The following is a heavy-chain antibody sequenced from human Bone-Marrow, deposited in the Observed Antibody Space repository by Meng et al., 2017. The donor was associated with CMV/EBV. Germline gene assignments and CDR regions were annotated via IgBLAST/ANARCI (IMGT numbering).Heavy chain of an antibody. D-gene: IGHD3-16*01. J-gene: IGHJ3*01. CDR3: ARALTGAWVQRGGSFDV. CDR1: GFTFSSYW. V-gene: IGHV3-74*01. Sequence: GESLKISCAASGFTFSSYWMHWVRQAPGKGLVWVSRINSDGSTTSYADSVKGRFTISRDNAKNTLYLQMNTLRAEDTAIYYCARALTGAWVQRGGSFDVWGHGTMVTVSS. CDR2: INSDGSTT.